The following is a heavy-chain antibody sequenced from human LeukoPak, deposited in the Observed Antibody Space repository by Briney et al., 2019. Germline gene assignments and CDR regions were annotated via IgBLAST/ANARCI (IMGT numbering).Heavy chain of an antibody. Sequence: GSLRLSCAASGFTFSSYSMNWVRQAPGRGLEWVSSISSSSSYIYYADSVKGRFTISRDNAKNSLYPQMNSLRAEDTAVYYCARGRKVAAITLGYYFDYWGQGTLVTVSS. J-gene: IGHJ4*02. CDR3: ARGRKVAAITLGYYFDY. D-gene: IGHD2-15*01. CDR2: ISSSSSYI. CDR1: GFTFSSYS. V-gene: IGHV3-21*01.